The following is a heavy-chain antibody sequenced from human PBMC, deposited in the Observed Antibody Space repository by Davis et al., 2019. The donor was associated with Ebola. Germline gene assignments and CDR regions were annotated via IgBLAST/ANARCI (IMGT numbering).Heavy chain of an antibody. V-gene: IGHV3-7*03. J-gene: IGHJ3*01. CDR2: IKGDGSQR. D-gene: IGHD2-21*01. CDR3: AGGIVVVRTDAFDV. Sequence: PGGSLRLSCEASGFTFSNYWMTWARWAPGRGLEWVANIKGDGSQRFYVDSVRGRFTISRDNSKNSLYLQMSILRVEDTAIYYCAGGIVVVRTDAFDVWGQGTAVTVSS. CDR1: GFTFSNYW.